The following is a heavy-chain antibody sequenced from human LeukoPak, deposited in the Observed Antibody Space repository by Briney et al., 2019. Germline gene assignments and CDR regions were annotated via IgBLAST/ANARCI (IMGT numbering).Heavy chain of an antibody. CDR2: IYSGGST. J-gene: IGHJ6*03. CDR1: GFTVSSNY. Sequence: GGSLRLSCAASGFTVSSNYMSWVRQAPGKGLEWVSVIYSGGSTYYADSVKGRFTISRDNSKNTLYLQMNSLRAEDTAVYYCARAEYSSSSGNYYYMDVWGKGTTVTVSS. CDR3: ARAEYSSSSGNYYYMDV. V-gene: IGHV3-53*05. D-gene: IGHD6-6*01.